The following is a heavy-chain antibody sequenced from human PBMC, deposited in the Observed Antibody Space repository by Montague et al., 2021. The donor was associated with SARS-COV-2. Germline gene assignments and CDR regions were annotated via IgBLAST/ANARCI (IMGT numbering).Heavy chain of an antibody. CDR3: TRGRPASSYYYYDMDV. CDR1: GFTSGSFP. J-gene: IGHJ6*02. Sequence: SLRLSCAASGFTSGSFPIHWVRQAPGKGLQWVTVISSDGGKKYYADSVRGRFTVSRDNSENTLYLQLNSLRPDDTAVYFCTRGRPASSYYYYDMDVWGQGTTVTVS. D-gene: IGHD3-10*01. CDR2: ISSDGGKK. V-gene: IGHV3-30*01.